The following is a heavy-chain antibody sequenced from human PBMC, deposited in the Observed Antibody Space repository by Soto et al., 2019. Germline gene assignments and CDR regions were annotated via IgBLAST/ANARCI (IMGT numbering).Heavy chain of an antibody. D-gene: IGHD5-18*01. Sequence: SETLSLTCTVSGGSVSVTSHYWGWIRQPPGQGLQWIASIYYSGTTYYNPSLKSRPTISIDTSKNQFSLRLTSVTAEDTAFYYCARKSYNYGSFETWGRGTLVTVPS. CDR3: ARKSYNYGSFET. V-gene: IGHV4-39*01. J-gene: IGHJ5*02. CDR1: GGSVSVTSHY. CDR2: IYYSGTT.